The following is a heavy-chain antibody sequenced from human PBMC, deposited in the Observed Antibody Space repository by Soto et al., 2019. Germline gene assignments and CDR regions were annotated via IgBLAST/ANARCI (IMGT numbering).Heavy chain of an antibody. V-gene: IGHV4-31*03. Sequence: SETLSLTCTVSGGSISSGVYYWSWIRHHPGNGLEWIGYIYYSGSTYYNPSLKSRVTISVDTSKNQFSLKLSSVTAADTAVYYCASMLSGYYDSSGYQKTDFFDYWGQGTLVTVYS. J-gene: IGHJ4*02. D-gene: IGHD3-22*01. CDR3: ASMLSGYYDSSGYQKTDFFDY. CDR1: GGSISSGVYY. CDR2: IYYSGST.